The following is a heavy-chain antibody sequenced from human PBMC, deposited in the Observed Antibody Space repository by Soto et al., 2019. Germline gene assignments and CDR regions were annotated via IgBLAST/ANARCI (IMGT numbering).Heavy chain of an antibody. CDR2: ISAYNGNT. CDR3: ARDCSGGSCYDWVDY. Sequence: GASVKVSCKASGYTFTSYGISWVRQAPGQGLEWMGWISAYNGNTNYAQKLQGRVTMTTDTSTSTAYMELRSLRSDDTAVYYCARDCSGGSCYDWVDYWGQGTLVTVSS. J-gene: IGHJ4*02. V-gene: IGHV1-18*01. D-gene: IGHD2-15*01. CDR1: GYTFTSYG.